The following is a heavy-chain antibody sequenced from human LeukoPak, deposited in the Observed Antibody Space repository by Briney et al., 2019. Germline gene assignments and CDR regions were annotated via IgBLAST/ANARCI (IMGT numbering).Heavy chain of an antibody. CDR1: GFIFSSYW. CDR3: ARDWWFDP. J-gene: IGHJ5*02. CDR2: INSDGSST. V-gene: IGHV3-74*01. Sequence: PGGSLRLSCAASGFIFSSYWMHWLRHAPGRGPVWVSRINSDGSSTSYADSVKGRFTISRDNAKSTLYLQMNSLRVEDTAVYYCARDWWFDPWGQGTLVSVSS.